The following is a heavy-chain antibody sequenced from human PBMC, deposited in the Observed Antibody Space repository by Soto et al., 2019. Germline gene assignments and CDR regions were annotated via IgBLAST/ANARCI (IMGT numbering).Heavy chain of an antibody. CDR1: GFSFSRYA. CDR2: ISYDGSNK. V-gene: IGHV3-30-3*01. Sequence: GGSLRLSGAGSGFSFSRYAMHWVRQAPGKGLEWVSIISYDGSNKYNADSVKGRFTISRDNSKNTLYLQMNSLRAEDTAVYYCARSLFPLYYFDYWGQGALVTVSS. CDR3: ARSLFPLYYFDY. J-gene: IGHJ4*02. D-gene: IGHD3-3*01.